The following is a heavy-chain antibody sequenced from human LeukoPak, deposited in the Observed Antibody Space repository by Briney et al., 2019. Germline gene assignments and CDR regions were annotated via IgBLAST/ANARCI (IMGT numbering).Heavy chain of an antibody. CDR1: GFTFSSYW. V-gene: IGHV3-7*03. D-gene: IGHD6-25*01. CDR2: IKQDGSEK. Sequence: PGGSLRLSCAASGFTFSSYWMSWVRQAPGKGLEWVANIKQDGSEKYYVDSVKGRFTISRDNAKNSLYLQMNSLRVEDTAVYYCAKDVGTAALFVFYFDLWGRGARVTVSS. J-gene: IGHJ2*01. CDR3: AKDVGTAALFVFYFDL.